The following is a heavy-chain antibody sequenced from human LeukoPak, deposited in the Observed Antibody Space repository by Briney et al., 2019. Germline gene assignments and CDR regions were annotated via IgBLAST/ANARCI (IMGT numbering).Heavy chain of an antibody. J-gene: IGHJ6*02. Sequence: GESLKISRKGSGYSFTSYWIGWVRQMPGKGLEWMGIIYPGDSDTRYSPSFQGQVTISADKSISTAYLQWSSLKASDTAMYYCARHYYGSGNYLHYYYGMDVWGQGTTVTVSS. D-gene: IGHD3-10*01. V-gene: IGHV5-51*01. CDR1: GYSFTSYW. CDR3: ARHYYGSGNYLHYYYGMDV. CDR2: IYPGDSDT.